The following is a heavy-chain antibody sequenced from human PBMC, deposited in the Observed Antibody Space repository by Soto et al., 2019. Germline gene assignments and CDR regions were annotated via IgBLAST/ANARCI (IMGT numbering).Heavy chain of an antibody. CDR2: IIPMFGAA. J-gene: IGHJ4*02. D-gene: IGHD6-25*01. Sequence: QVQLVQSGAEVRKPGSSVKVSCTTSGDTFRSDAFSWVRQAPGQGLEWMGGIIPMFGAANYAQRFQDRVTITADIFTNTVHLELSGLRSADTAIYYCARGIRQSSGWEFDCWGQGTLVTVSS. CDR1: GDTFRSDA. V-gene: IGHV1-69*06. CDR3: ARGIRQSSGWEFDC.